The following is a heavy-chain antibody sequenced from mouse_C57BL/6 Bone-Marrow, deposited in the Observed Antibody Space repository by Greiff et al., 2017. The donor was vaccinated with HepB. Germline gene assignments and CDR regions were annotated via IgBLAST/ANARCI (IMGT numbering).Heavy chain of an antibody. J-gene: IGHJ1*03. Sequence: EVMLVESGGGLVQPGGSLKLSCAASGFTFSDYYMYWVRQTPEKRLEWVAYISNGGGSTYYPDTVKGRFTISRDNAKNTLYLQMSRLKSEDTAMYYCARQGYPWYFDVWGTGTTVTVSS. CDR3: ARQGYPWYFDV. CDR2: ISNGGGST. CDR1: GFTFSDYY. V-gene: IGHV5-12*01.